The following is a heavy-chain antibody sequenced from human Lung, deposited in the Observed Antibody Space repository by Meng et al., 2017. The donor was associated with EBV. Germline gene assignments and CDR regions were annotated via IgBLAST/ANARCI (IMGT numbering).Heavy chain of an antibody. CDR2: ISGSGGST. J-gene: IGHJ4*02. CDR1: GFTFSSYA. Sequence: VQLLESGGHLVQPGESLRLSCAASGFTFSSYAMSWVRQAPGKGLEWVSAISGSGGSTYYADSVKGRFTISRDNSKNTLYLQMNSLRAEDTAVYYCAKVLLWFGGEIDYWGQGTLVTVSS. V-gene: IGHV3-23*01. CDR3: AKVLLWFGGEIDY. D-gene: IGHD3-10*01.